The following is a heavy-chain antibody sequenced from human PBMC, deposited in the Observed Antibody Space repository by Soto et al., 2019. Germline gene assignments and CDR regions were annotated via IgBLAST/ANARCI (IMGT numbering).Heavy chain of an antibody. CDR1: GASITDSY. J-gene: IGHJ1*01. V-gene: IGHV4-59*01. CDR3: ARGDSDLAVSEAAY. D-gene: IGHD2-15*01. Sequence: QMQMQESGPRLVKPSETLSLTCTVSGASITDSYWSWIRQPPEKGLEWIGYIYFSGVATYNPSPKSRATMSRDTSKNEFSLKLTSVTAADTAIYYCARGDSDLAVSEAAYWGQGTLVTVSS. CDR2: IYFSGVA.